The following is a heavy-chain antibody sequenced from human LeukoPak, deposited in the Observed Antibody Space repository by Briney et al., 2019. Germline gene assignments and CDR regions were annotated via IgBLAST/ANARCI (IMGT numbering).Heavy chain of an antibody. V-gene: IGHV4-59*08. J-gene: IGHJ4*02. CDR1: GGSISSYY. CDR2: IYYSGST. CDR3: ARRLGGYNY. Sequence: SETLSLTCTVSGGSISSYYWSWIRQPPGKGLEWIGYIYYSGSTNYNPSLKSRVTMSVDTSKNQFSLKLSTVTAADTAVYYCARRLGGYNYWGQGTLATVSS. D-gene: IGHD5-12*01.